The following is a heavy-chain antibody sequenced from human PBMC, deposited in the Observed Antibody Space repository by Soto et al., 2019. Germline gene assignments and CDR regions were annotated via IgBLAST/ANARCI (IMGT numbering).Heavy chain of an antibody. CDR2: ITPIYPTT. CDR1: GGTFYTYT. Sequence: SVKVSCKASGGTFYTYTFSWVRQAPGQGLEWMGSITPIYPTTNYAEKFQGRLTVTADGSTNTAYMELNSLTSEDTAVYYCSFAPNWTYQLTRYWGRGTQVTVSS. V-gene: IGHV1-69*13. J-gene: IGHJ4*02. CDR3: SFAPNWTYQLTRY. D-gene: IGHD2-2*01.